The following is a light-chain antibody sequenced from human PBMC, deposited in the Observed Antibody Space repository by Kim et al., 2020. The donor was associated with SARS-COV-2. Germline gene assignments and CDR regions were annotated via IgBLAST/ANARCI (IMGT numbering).Light chain of an antibody. V-gene: IGLV3-1*01. J-gene: IGLJ3*02. CDR2: QDN. Sequence: PGQTANITCSGNELGDKYVCWYQKKPGQSPVLVIYQDNKWPSGIPERFSGANSGDTATLTISGTQALDEADYYCQAWDSRTSTWVFGGGTQLTVL. CDR3: QAWDSRTSTWV. CDR1: ELGDKY.